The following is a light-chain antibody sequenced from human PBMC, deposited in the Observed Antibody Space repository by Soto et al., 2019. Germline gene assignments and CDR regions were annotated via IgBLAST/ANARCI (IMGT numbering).Light chain of an antibody. V-gene: IGKV3-20*01. Sequence: EIVLTHSPGTLSLSPCEGATLSSSASQSLSSSYLAWYQQKPGQAPRLLIYGASSRATGVPDRFSGSGSGTDFTLTISSLEPEDFAMYYCQQYYNSRTFGQGTKV. CDR2: GAS. CDR3: QQYYNSRT. J-gene: IGKJ1*01. CDR1: QSLSSSY.